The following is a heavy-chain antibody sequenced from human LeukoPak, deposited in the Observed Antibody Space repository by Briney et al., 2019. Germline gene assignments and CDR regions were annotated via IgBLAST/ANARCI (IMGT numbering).Heavy chain of an antibody. CDR1: GYTFTSYG. V-gene: IGHV1-18*01. Sequence: ASVKVSCKASGYTFTSYGISWVRQAPGQGLEWMGWISAYNGNTNYAQKLQGRVTMTTDTSTSTAYMELRSPRSDDTAVYYCARDKLYPTEYYDILTEVYGMDVWGQGTTVTVSS. J-gene: IGHJ6*02. D-gene: IGHD3-9*01. CDR3: ARDKLYPTEYYDILTEVYGMDV. CDR2: ISAYNGNT.